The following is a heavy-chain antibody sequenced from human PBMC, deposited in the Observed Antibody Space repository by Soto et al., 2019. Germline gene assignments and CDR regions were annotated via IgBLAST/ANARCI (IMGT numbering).Heavy chain of an antibody. Sequence: LSLTCAVYGGSFSGYYWSWIRQPPGKGLEWIGEINHSGSTNYNPSLKSRVTISVDTSKNQFSLKLSSVTAADTAVYYCARVADIVVVVAATQDAFDIWGQGTMVTV. CDR2: INHSGST. CDR3: ARVADIVVVVAATQDAFDI. J-gene: IGHJ3*02. D-gene: IGHD2-15*01. V-gene: IGHV4-34*01. CDR1: GGSFSGYY.